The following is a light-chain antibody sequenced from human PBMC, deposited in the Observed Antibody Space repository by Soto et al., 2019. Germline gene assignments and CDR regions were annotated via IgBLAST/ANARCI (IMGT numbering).Light chain of an antibody. J-gene: IGKJ4*01. Sequence: IVMTQSPDTLSVSPGERATLSCRARQTVSIHLAWYQQQPGQAPRLLIYDASTRATGNPARFSGTGSGTDFTLTISSLHSEDFAVYCCQQYATWPITFGGGTKVEIK. CDR1: QTVSIH. CDR2: DAS. CDR3: QQYATWPIT. V-gene: IGKV3-15*01.